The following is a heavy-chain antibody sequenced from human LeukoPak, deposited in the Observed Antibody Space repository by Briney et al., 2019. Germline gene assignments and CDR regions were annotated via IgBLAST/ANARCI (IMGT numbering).Heavy chain of an antibody. D-gene: IGHD3-10*01. CDR3: ARRVTMVRGVYYFDY. V-gene: IGHV5-51*01. Sequence: GESLKISCKGSGYSFTSYWIDWVRQMPGKGLEWMGIIYPGDSDTRYSPSFQGQVTISADKSISTAYLQWSSLKASDTAMYYCARRVTMVRGVYYFDYWGQGTLVTVSS. CDR2: IYPGDSDT. J-gene: IGHJ4*02. CDR1: GYSFTSYW.